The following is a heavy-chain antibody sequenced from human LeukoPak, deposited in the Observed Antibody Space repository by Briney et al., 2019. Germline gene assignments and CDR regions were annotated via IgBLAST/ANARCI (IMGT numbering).Heavy chain of an antibody. Sequence: SQTLSLTCAISGDSFSSNSAAWNWIRQSPSRGLEWPGRTYYRSKWYNDYAVSVKSRITINPDTSKNQFSLQLNSVTPEDTAVYYCARLGIAAAGTWWFDPWGQGTLVTVSS. J-gene: IGHJ5*02. V-gene: IGHV6-1*01. D-gene: IGHD6-13*01. CDR2: TYYRSKWYN. CDR1: GDSFSSNSAA. CDR3: ARLGIAAAGTWWFDP.